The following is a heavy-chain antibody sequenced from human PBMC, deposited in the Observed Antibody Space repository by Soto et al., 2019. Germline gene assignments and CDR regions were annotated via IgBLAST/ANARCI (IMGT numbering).Heavy chain of an antibody. J-gene: IGHJ6*02. D-gene: IGHD6-19*01. CDR2: MNPNSGNT. Sequence: ASVKVSCKASGYTFTSYDINWVRQAAGQGLEWMGWMNPNSGNTGYAQKFQGRVTMTRDTSISTAYMELSSLRSEDTAVYYCARAWGSSGWYYGMDVWGQGTTVTVSS. CDR3: ARAWGSSGWYYGMDV. V-gene: IGHV1-8*01. CDR1: GYTFTSYD.